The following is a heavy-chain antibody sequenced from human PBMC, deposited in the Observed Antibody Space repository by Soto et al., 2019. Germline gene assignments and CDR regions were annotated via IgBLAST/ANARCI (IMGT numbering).Heavy chain of an antibody. Sequence: SETLSLTCAVYGGSFSGYYWSWIRQPPGMGLEWIGEINHSGSTNYNPSLKSRVTISVDTSKNQFSLKLSSVTAADTAVYYCARTLRFLESVYYYYMDVWGKGTTVTVSS. CDR2: INHSGST. CDR1: GGSFSGYY. J-gene: IGHJ6*03. D-gene: IGHD3-3*01. CDR3: ARTLRFLESVYYYYMDV. V-gene: IGHV4-34*01.